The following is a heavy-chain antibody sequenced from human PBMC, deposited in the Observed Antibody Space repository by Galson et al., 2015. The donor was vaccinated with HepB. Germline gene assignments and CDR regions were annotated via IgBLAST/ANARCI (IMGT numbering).Heavy chain of an antibody. Sequence: SLRLSCAASGFNFSDYYMTWIRQAPDRGLEWLSYISDSGDTIYHADPVKGRFTISRDNAKNSLYLQMNSLRAEDTAVYYCAKSGSRSRPRYYYYVDVWGKGTTVTVSS. CDR1: GFNFSDYY. CDR2: ISDSGDTI. J-gene: IGHJ6*03. CDR3: AKSGSRSRPRYYYYVDV. V-gene: IGHV3-11*01. D-gene: IGHD1-26*01.